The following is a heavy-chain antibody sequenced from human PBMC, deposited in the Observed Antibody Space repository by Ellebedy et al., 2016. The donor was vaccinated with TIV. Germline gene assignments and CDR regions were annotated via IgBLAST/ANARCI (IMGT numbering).Heavy chain of an antibody. D-gene: IGHD6-13*01. V-gene: IGHV3-23*01. J-gene: IGHJ4*02. Sequence: GESLKISCAASGFTFSSYAMSWVRQAPGKGLEWVSAISGSGGSTYYADSVKGRFTISRDNAKNSLYLQMNSLRAEDTAVYYCARDTVGIAAAGDYWGQGTLVTVSS. CDR2: ISGSGGST. CDR1: GFTFSSYA. CDR3: ARDTVGIAAAGDY.